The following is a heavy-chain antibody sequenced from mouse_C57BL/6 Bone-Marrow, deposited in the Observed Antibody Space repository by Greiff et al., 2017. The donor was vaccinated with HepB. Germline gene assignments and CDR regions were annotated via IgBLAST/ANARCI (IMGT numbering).Heavy chain of an antibody. V-gene: IGHV5-4*01. CDR3: ARAYYYGSSPLDY. CDR2: ISDGGSYT. D-gene: IGHD1-1*01. J-gene: IGHJ2*01. CDR1: GFTFSSYA. Sequence: DVQLVESGGGLVKPGGSLKLSCAASGFTFSSYAMSWVRQTPEKRLEWVATISDGGSYTYYPDNVKGRFTISRDNAKNNLYLQVSRLKSEDTAMYYCARAYYYGSSPLDYWGQGTTLTVSS.